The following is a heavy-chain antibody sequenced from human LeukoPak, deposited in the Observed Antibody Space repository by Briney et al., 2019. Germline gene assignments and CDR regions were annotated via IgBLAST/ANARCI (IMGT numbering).Heavy chain of an antibody. Sequence: ASVKVSCKASGYTFTSYDINWVRQATGQGLEWMGWMNPNSGNTGYAQKFQGRVTMTRNTSISTAYMELSSLRSEDMAVYYCARGSAGAYYFDYWGQGTLVTVSS. CDR2: MNPNSGNT. CDR3: ARGSAGAYYFDY. CDR1: GYTFTSYD. J-gene: IGHJ4*02. D-gene: IGHD3-10*01. V-gene: IGHV1-8*01.